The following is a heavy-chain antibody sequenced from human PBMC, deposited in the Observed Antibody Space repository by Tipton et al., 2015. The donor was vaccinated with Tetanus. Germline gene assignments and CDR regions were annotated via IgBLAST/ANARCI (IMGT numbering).Heavy chain of an antibody. D-gene: IGHD1-26*01. V-gene: IGHV3-74*01. CDR2: IDSDGSGT. J-gene: IGHJ4*02. CDR3: ARVVRSSFDPSQNYRATDS. CDR1: GFPFSTYW. Sequence: SLRLSCAASGFPFSTYWMHWVRLAPGKGLVWVSRIDSDGSGTSYADSVKGRFTISRDNAKNTLFLQMNSLRAEDTAVYFCARVVRSSFDPSQNYRATDSWGQGTLVTVS.